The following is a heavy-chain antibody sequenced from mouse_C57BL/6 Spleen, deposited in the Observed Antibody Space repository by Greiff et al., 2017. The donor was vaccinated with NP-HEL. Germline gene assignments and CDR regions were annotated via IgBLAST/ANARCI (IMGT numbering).Heavy chain of an antibody. CDR2: IDPSDSYT. CDR3: ARRYYYGSSYWYFDV. D-gene: IGHD1-1*01. V-gene: IGHV1-69*01. CDR1: GYTFPSYW. Sequence: VQLQQPGAELVMPGASVKLSCKASGYTFPSYWMHWVKQRPGQGLEWIGEIDPSDSYTNYNQKFKGKSTLTVDKSSSTAYMQLSSLTSEDSAVYYCARRYYYGSSYWYFDVWGTGTTVTVSS. J-gene: IGHJ1*03.